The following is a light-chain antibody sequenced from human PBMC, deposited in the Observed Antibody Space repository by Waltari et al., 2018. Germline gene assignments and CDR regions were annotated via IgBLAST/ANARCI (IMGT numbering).Light chain of an antibody. CDR1: SSKIGRKY. CDR3: AAWDDSLSGWV. CDR2: SDH. V-gene: IGLV1-47*02. Sequence: QSVLTQAPSASGTPGQRVTVSCSGSSSKIGRKYVDWFQHLPGTSPKLLMDSDHQRPSGVPARFSGSKSGTSASLAISGLRSEDEADYYCAAWDDSLSGWVFGGGTKLTVL. J-gene: IGLJ2*01.